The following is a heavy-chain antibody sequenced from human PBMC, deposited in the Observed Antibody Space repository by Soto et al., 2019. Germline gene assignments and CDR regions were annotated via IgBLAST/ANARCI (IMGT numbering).Heavy chain of an antibody. CDR2: IYYSGST. V-gene: IGHV4-39*01. D-gene: IGHD2-21*02. CDR3: ARQRTSVVTQAYFDS. Sequence: SETLSLTCTVTGDSINNRSYYWGWIRQPPGKGLEWIGSIYYSGSTYNNPSLKSRVSMSVDTSKNQFSLKLRSVTAADTALYYCARQRTSVVTQAYFDSWGQGSLITVSS. CDR1: GDSINNRSYY. J-gene: IGHJ4*02.